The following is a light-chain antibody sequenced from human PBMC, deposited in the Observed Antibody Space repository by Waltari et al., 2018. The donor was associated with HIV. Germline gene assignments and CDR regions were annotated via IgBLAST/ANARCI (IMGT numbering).Light chain of an antibody. CDR3: QQYYTTPHT. CDR1: QNILYSSNNKNY. Sequence: DIVMTQSPDSLAVSLGERATINCKSSQNILYSSNNKNYLAWYQQKPGQPPKLLIYCASTREFGVPDRFSGSVSGTDFTLTVSSLQAEDVAVYYWQQYYTTPHTFGQGTNLEIK. V-gene: IGKV4-1*01. J-gene: IGKJ2*01. CDR2: CAS.